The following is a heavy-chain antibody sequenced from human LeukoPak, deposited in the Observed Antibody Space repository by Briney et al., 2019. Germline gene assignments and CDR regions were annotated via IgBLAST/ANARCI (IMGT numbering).Heavy chain of an antibody. D-gene: IGHD1-26*01. CDR1: GVSSSGSY. J-gene: IGHJ3*02. CDR3: ARVKGVVGATSAFDI. CDR2: IDYSGGT. V-gene: IGHV4-34*01. Sequence: SETLSLTCAVYGVSSSGSYWSWVRQPPGKGLEWIGEIDYSGGTNYHPSLKSRVTISLDRSQNHFSLNLTSVTAADTAVYYCARVKGVVGATSAFDIWGQGTMVTVSS.